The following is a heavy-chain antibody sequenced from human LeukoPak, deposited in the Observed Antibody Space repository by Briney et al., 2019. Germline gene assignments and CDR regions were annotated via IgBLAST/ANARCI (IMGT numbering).Heavy chain of an antibody. J-gene: IGHJ4*02. CDR1: GGSIISYY. CDR3: ARREADDILTGLKREIDY. V-gene: IGHV4-59*01. Sequence: SETLSLTCTVSGGSIISYYWSWIRQPPGKGLEWIGYIYYSGGTNYNPSLKSRLTISVDTSKKQFSLKLRSVTAADTAVYYCARREADDILTGLKREIDYWGQGTLVTVSS. D-gene: IGHD3-9*01. CDR2: IYYSGGT.